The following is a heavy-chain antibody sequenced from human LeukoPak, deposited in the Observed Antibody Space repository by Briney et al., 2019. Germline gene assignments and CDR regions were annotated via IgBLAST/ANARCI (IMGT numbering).Heavy chain of an antibody. CDR1: GGTFSSYA. Sequence: SVKVSCKASGGTFSSYAISWVRQAPGQGLEWMGRIIPILGIANYAQKFQGRVTMTRNTSISTAYMELSSLRSEDTAVYYCARGPTIAAFDYWGQGTLVTVSS. J-gene: IGHJ4*02. V-gene: IGHV1-69*04. D-gene: IGHD6-13*01. CDR3: ARGPTIAAFDY. CDR2: IIPILGIA.